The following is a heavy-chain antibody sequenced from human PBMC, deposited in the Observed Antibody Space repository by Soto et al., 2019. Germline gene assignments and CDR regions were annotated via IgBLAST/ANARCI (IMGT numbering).Heavy chain of an antibody. J-gene: IGHJ6*03. V-gene: IGHV3-48*01. D-gene: IGHD3-3*01. CDR2: ISSSSSTI. CDR1: GFTFSSYS. CDR3: ARERPRITIFGVVPPRSYYMDV. Sequence: GGSLRLSCAASGFTFSSYSMNWVRQAPGKGLEWVSYISSSSSTIYYADSVKGRFTISRDNAKNSLYLQMNSLRAEETAVYYCARERPRITIFGVVPPRSYYMDVWGKGTTVTVSS.